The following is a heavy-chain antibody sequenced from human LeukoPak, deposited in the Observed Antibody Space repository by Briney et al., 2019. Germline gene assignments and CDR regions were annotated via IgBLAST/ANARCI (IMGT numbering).Heavy chain of an antibody. J-gene: IGHJ6*03. D-gene: IGHD4-11*01. CDR2: ISGSSSTI. CDR1: GFTFSSYT. Sequence: GGSLRLSCAASGFTFSSYTMNWVRQAPGKGLEWVSYISGSSSTIYYADSVKGRFTISRDNAKNSLYLQMSSLRAEDTAVYYCARAYRSNYYYYYYMDVWGKGTTVTVSS. V-gene: IGHV3-48*01. CDR3: ARAYRSNYYYYYYMDV.